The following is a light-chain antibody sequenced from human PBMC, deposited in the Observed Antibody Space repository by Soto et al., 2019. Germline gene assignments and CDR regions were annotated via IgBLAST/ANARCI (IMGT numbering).Light chain of an antibody. CDR3: SSYTSSSTLYV. V-gene: IGLV2-14*01. CDR2: DVT. Sequence: QSVLTQPASVSGSPGQSITISCTGTSSDVGDNNYVSWYQQHPGKAPKLMIYDVTHRPSGISNRFSGSKSGNTASLTISGLQAEDEDDYYCSSYTSSSTLYVFGTGTKLTVL. J-gene: IGLJ1*01. CDR1: SSDVGDNNY.